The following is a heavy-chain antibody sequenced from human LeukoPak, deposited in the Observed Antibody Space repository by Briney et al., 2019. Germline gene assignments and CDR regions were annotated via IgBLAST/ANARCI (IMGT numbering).Heavy chain of an antibody. D-gene: IGHD3-22*01. J-gene: IGHJ4*02. Sequence: GGSLTLSCSVSGFLLSCNHMTWVRQAPGKGLELVSLIYTGDVTYYPDSVKGRLTISTYKSKNVLYLQMHRRAGEGTALYYCARERDYDTYSDYCGQGTLVTVSS. CDR1: GFLLSCNH. CDR3: ARERDYDTYSDY. V-gene: IGHV3-53*01. CDR2: IYTGDVT.